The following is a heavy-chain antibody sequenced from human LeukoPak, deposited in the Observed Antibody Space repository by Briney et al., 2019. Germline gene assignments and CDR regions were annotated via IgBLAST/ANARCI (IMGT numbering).Heavy chain of an antibody. CDR3: ARDRGKAIYYYCYYMDV. CDR1: GGTFSSYA. Sequence: SVKVSCKASGGTFSSYAISWVRQAPGQGLEWMGGIIPIFGTANYAQKFQGRVTITTDESTSTAYMELSSLRSEDTAVYYCARDRGKAIYYYCYYMDVWGKGTTVTVSS. V-gene: IGHV1-69*05. D-gene: IGHD3-16*01. J-gene: IGHJ6*03. CDR2: IIPIFGTA.